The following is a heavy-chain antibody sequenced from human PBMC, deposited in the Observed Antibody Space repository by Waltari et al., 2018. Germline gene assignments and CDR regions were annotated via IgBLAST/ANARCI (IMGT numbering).Heavy chain of an antibody. D-gene: IGHD2-15*01. J-gene: IGHJ4*02. CDR3: ARGGAYSGGDY. V-gene: IGHV3-7*01. Sequence: EVQLVESGGGLVQPGGSLGLPCAASGFTFIGYWMTWVRQAPGKGLDGVAQIKHDGSEKYYVDSVKGRFTISRDNAKNSLYLQMNSLRAEDTAVFYCARGGAYSGGDYWGQGTLVTVSS. CDR2: IKHDGSEK. CDR1: GFTFIGYW.